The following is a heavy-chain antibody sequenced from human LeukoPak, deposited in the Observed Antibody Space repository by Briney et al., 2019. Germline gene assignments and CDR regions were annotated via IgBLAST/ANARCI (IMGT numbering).Heavy chain of an antibody. V-gene: IGHV1-69*08. J-gene: IGHJ5*02. Sequence: GASVKVSCKTSGGTFLSHTFSWVRQAPGQGLEWMGKITPVINTANYAQTFQGRVSIYADKSTTTVYMDLSGLRPDDTAVYYCARVNLRGSNYNWFDPWGQGTLVTVA. CDR1: GGTFLSHT. CDR2: ITPVINTA. CDR3: ARVNLRGSNYNWFDP. D-gene: IGHD1-26*01.